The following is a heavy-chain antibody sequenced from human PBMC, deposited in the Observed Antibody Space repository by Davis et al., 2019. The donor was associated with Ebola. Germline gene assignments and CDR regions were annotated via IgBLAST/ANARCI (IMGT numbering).Heavy chain of an antibody. CDR1: GGSFSGYY. CDR3: ARSRITMVRGVISYYYGMDV. J-gene: IGHJ6*02. CDR2: INHSGST. V-gene: IGHV4-34*01. Sequence: SETLSLTCAVYGGSFSGYYWSWIRQPPGKGLEWIGEINHSGSTNYTPSLKSRVTISVDTSKDQFSLKLSSVTAADTAVYYCARSRITMVRGVISYYYGMDVWGQGTTVTVSS. D-gene: IGHD3-10*01.